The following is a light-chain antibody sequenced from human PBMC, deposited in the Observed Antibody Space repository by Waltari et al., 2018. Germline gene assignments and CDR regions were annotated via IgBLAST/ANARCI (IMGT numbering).Light chain of an antibody. V-gene: IGLV2-14*01. CDR3: SSYTSSSTYVG. CDR2: EVM. J-gene: IGLJ2*01. Sequence: QSALTQPASVSGSPGQSITISCTGTSSDMTNYNYVSWYQQHPDKAPKLMIYEVMNRPAGVSNRFSGSKSGNTASLTISGLQAADEADYYCSSYTSSSTYVGFGGGTKLTVL. CDR1: SSDMTNYNY.